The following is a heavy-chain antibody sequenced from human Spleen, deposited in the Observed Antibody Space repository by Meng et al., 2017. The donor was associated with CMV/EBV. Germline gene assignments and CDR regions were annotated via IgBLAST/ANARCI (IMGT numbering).Heavy chain of an antibody. V-gene: IGHV1-69*05. CDR1: GGTFSSYA. Sequence: SVKVSCKTSGGTFSSYAISWVRQAPGQGLEWMGGIIPVFGATRYAQKFQDRVTITTDMSTNTAYVELRSLRSDDTAVYYCARWGEGSNFRWDLGTPFDYWGQGTLVTVSS. CDR3: ARWGEGSNFRWDLGTPFDY. CDR2: IIPVFGAT. J-gene: IGHJ4*02. D-gene: IGHD5-24*01.